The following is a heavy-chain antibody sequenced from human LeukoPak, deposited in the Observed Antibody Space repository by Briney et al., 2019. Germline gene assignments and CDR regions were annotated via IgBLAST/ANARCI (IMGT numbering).Heavy chain of an antibody. CDR1: GGSISSSSYY. Sequence: PSETLSLTCTVSGGSISSSSYYWGWIRQPPGKGLEWIGSIYYSGSTYYNPSLKSRVTISVDTSKNQFSLKLSSVTAADTAVYYCARLSSGIGDFDYWGQGTLVTVSS. CDR3: ARLSSGIGDFDY. V-gene: IGHV4-39*01. CDR2: IYYSGST. J-gene: IGHJ4*02. D-gene: IGHD3-16*01.